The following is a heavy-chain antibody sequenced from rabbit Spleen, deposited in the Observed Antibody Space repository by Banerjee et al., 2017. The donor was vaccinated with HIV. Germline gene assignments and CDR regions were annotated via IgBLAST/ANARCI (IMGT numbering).Heavy chain of an antibody. CDR3: VRGDGGDDKFDL. V-gene: IGHV1S47*01. D-gene: IGHD2-1*01. CDR2: IDPVFGIT. Sequence: QEQVVESGGGLVQPGGSLKLSCKGSGFDFSNYGVSWVRQAPGKGLEWIGYIDPVFGITYYANWVNGRFTISSHNAQNTLFLQLNSLTAADTATYFCVRGDGGDDKFDLWGPGTLVTVS. J-gene: IGHJ4*01. CDR1: GFDFSNYG.